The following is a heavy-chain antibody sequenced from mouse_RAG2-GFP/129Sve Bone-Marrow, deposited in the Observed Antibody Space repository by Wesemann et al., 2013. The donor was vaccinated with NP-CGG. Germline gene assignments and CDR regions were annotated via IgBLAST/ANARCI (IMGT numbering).Heavy chain of an antibody. J-gene: IGHJ3*01. CDR2: ISSGGSYT. V-gene: IGHV5-9-3*01. Sequence: LEWVATISSGGSYTYYPDSVKGRFTISRDNAKNTLYLQMSSLRSEDTAMYYCARRRYDYDGSWFAYWGQGTLVTVSA. D-gene: IGHD2-4*01. CDR3: ARRRYDYDGSWFAY.